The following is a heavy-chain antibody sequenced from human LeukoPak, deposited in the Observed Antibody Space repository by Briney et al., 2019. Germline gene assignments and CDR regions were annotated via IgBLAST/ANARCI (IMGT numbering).Heavy chain of an antibody. CDR3: ARDGGPMGVNYFDY. J-gene: IGHJ4*02. CDR1: GFSITANY. V-gene: IGHV3-66*02. D-gene: IGHD2-8*01. Sequence: PGGSVRLSCAASGFSITANYLSWVRQAPGKGLEWVAVIYTGGSTYFADSVTGRFSMSRDISTNTVYLQMNSLTLADTAVYYCARDGGPMGVNYFDYWGQGALVTVSS. CDR2: IYTGGST.